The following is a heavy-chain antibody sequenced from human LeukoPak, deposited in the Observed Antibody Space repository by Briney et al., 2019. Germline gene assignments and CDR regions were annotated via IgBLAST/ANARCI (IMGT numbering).Heavy chain of an antibody. CDR3: ATYTYYDILTGYWEDAFDI. Sequence: GGSLRLSCAASGFTFSIYAMSWVRQAPGKGLEWVSAISGSGGSTYYADSVKGRFTISRDNSKNTLYLQMNSLRAEDTAVYYCATYTYYDILTGYWEDAFDIWGQGTMVTVSS. CDR1: GFTFSIYA. CDR2: ISGSGGST. D-gene: IGHD3-9*01. V-gene: IGHV3-23*01. J-gene: IGHJ3*02.